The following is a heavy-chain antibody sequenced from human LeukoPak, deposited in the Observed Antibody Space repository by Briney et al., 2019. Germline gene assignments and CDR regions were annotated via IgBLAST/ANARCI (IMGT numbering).Heavy chain of an antibody. V-gene: IGHV4-59*08. Sequence: SETLSLTCTVSGGSISSYYWSWIRQPPGKGLEWIGYIYYSGSTNYNPSLKSRVTISVDTSKNQFSLKLSSVTAADTAVYYCARVVLHYYDSSGFSLFDPWGQGTLVTVSS. J-gene: IGHJ5*02. D-gene: IGHD3-22*01. CDR3: ARVVLHYYDSSGFSLFDP. CDR2: IYYSGST. CDR1: GGSISSYY.